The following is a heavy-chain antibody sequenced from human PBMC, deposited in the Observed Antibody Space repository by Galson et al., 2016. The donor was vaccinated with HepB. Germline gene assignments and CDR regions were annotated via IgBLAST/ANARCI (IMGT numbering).Heavy chain of an antibody. CDR1: GYTFTYHS. CDR2: INAGSGHT. D-gene: IGHD6-19*01. Sequence: SVKVSCKASGYTFTYHSMHWVRQAPGQRLEWMGWINAGSGHTKYSQKFQGRVTITRDTSANTAYMVLSSLRSEDTTVYYCARDLGVPGSPLDNWGQGTLDTVSS. J-gene: IGHJ4*02. CDR3: ARDLGVPGSPLDN. V-gene: IGHV1-3*01.